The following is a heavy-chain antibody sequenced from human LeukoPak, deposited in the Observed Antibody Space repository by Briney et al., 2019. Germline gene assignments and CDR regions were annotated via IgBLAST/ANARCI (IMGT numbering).Heavy chain of an antibody. Sequence: ETLSLTCAVYGGSFSGYYWSWVRQAPGKGLEWVSSISSSSSYIYYADSVKGRFTISRDNAKNSLYLQMNSLRAEDTAVYYCARVCGDCFDAFDIWGQGTMVTVSS. CDR2: ISSSSSYI. CDR3: ARVCGDCFDAFDI. D-gene: IGHD2-21*02. J-gene: IGHJ3*02. CDR1: GGSFSGYY. V-gene: IGHV3-21*01.